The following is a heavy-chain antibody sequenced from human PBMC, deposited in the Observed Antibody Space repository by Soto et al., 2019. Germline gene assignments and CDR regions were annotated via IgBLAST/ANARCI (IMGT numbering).Heavy chain of an antibody. J-gene: IGHJ4*02. CDR1: GGTFSSYA. Sequence: SVKVSCKASGGTFSSYAISWVRQAPGQGLEWMGGIIPIFGTANYAQKFQGRVTITADESTSTAYMELSSLRSEDTAVYYCARGMYYYDSSGYYAAGYYFDYWGQGTLVTVSS. CDR2: IIPIFGTA. V-gene: IGHV1-69*13. CDR3: ARGMYYYDSSGYYAAGYYFDY. D-gene: IGHD3-22*01.